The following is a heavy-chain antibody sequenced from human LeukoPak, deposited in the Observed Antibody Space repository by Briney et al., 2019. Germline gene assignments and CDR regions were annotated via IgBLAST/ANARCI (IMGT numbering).Heavy chain of an antibody. CDR2: ISNSGGST. CDR3: AKEGFDS. Sequence: HTGGSLRLSCAASGFTFSSYVMSWVRQAPGKGLEWVSSISNSGGSTYYADSAKGRFTISRDNSKNTLYLQMNSLRAEDTAVYYCAKEGFDSWGQGTLVTVSS. V-gene: IGHV3-23*01. J-gene: IGHJ4*02. CDR1: GFTFSSYV.